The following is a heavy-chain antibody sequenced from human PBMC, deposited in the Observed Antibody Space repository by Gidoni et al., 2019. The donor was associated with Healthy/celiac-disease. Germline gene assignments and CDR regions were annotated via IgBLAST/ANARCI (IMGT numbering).Heavy chain of an antibody. D-gene: IGHD1-26*01. J-gene: IGHJ4*02. CDR1: GFTFSRYS. Sequence: EVQLVESGGGLVQPGGSLRLSCAASGFTFSRYSMNWVRQAPGKGLEWVSYISSSSSTIYYADSVKGRFTISRDNAKNSLYLQMNSLRDEDTAVYYCARSSGSYPGGYYFDYWGQGTLVTVSS. CDR3: ARSSGSYPGGYYFDY. CDR2: ISSSSSTI. V-gene: IGHV3-48*02.